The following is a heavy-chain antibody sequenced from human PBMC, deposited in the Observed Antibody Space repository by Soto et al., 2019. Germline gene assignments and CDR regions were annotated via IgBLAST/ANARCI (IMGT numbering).Heavy chain of an antibody. CDR3: AKEIAARDYYYYGMDV. CDR2: ISWNSGSI. J-gene: IGHJ6*02. D-gene: IGHD6-6*01. V-gene: IGHV3-9*01. Sequence: GGSLRLSCAASGFTFDDYAMHWVRQAPGKGLGWVSGISWNSGSIGYADSVKGRFTISRDNAKNSLYLQMNSLRAEDTALYYCAKEIAARDYYYYGMDVWGQGTTVTVSS. CDR1: GFTFDDYA.